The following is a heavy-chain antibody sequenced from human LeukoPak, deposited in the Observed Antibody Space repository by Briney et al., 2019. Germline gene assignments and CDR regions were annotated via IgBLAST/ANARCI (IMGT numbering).Heavy chain of an antibody. V-gene: IGHV4-30-2*01. CDR3: ARDQDGTRGAGVPNDY. J-gene: IGHJ4*02. D-gene: IGHD4/OR15-4a*01. CDR1: GGSISSGGYY. Sequence: PSETLSLTCTVSGGSISSGGYYWSWIRQPPGKGLEWIGYIYHSGSTYYNPSLKSRVTISVDRSKNQFSLKLSSVTAADTAVYYCARDQDGTRGAGVPNDYWGQGTLVTVSS. CDR2: IYHSGST.